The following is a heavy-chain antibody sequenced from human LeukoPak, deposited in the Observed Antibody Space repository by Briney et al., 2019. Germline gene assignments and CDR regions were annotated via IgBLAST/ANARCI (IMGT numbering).Heavy chain of an antibody. V-gene: IGHV3-21*01. Sequence: TGGSLRLSCAASGFTFSSYAMSWVRQAPGKGLEWVSSISSSSSYIYYADSVKGRFTISRDNAKNSLYLQMNSLRAEDTAVYYCARGYSSSSPYFDYWGQGTLVTDSS. D-gene: IGHD6-6*01. J-gene: IGHJ4*02. CDR2: ISSSSSYI. CDR1: GFTFSSYA. CDR3: ARGYSSSSPYFDY.